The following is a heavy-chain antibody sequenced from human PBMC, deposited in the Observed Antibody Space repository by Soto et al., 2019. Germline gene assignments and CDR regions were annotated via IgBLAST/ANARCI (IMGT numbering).Heavy chain of an antibody. V-gene: IGHV4-59*01. J-gene: IGHJ4*02. CDR3: ASQETGTTSFDY. CDR1: GGSISSYY. CDR2: IYYSGST. D-gene: IGHD1-7*01. Sequence: SETLSLTCTVSGGSISSYYWSWIRQPPGNGLEWIGYIYYSGSTNYNPSLKSRVTISVDTSKNQFSLKLSSVTAADTAVYYCASQETGTTSFDYRGQGTLVTVSS.